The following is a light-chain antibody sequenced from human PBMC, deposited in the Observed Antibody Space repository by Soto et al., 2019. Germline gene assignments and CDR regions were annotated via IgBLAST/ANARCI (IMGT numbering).Light chain of an antibody. Sequence: EIVLTQSPRTLSLSPGDRATLSCRASQSLSGTSLVWYQQRRGQAPRLLIFGASRRATGIPDRFSGGGSETEFTLTISRLEPEDFAMYYCQQRSKWPLTFGPGTKVDFK. J-gene: IGKJ3*01. CDR1: QSLSGTS. CDR3: QQRSKWPLT. V-gene: IGKV3D-20*02. CDR2: GAS.